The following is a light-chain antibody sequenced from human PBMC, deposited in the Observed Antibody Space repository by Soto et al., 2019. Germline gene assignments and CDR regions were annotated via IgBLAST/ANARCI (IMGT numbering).Light chain of an antibody. CDR2: EVN. CDR3: SSYAGSSNV. CDR1: SSDVGGYNY. V-gene: IGLV2-8*01. Sequence: QYARTQPPSASGSPAQSVAISCTGTSSDVGGYNYVSWYQQHPGKAPKLMIYEVNKRPSGVPDRFSGSKSGNTASLTVSGLQAEDEADYYCSSYAGSSNVFGTGTKVTVL. J-gene: IGLJ1*01.